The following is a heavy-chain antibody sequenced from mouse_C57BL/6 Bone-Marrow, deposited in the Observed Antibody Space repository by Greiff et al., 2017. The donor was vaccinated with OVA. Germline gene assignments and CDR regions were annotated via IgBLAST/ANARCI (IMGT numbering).Heavy chain of an antibody. V-gene: IGHV5-12*01. D-gene: IGHD1-1*01. Sequence: EVKLMESGGGLVQPGGSLKLSCAASGFTFSDYYMSWVRQTPEKRLEWVAYISNGGGSTYYPDTVKGRFTISRDNAKNTLYLQMSRLKSEDTAMYYGARGYYGSSLFDYWGQGTTLTVSS. CDR1: GFTFSDYY. J-gene: IGHJ2*01. CDR2: ISNGGGST. CDR3: ARGYYGSSLFDY.